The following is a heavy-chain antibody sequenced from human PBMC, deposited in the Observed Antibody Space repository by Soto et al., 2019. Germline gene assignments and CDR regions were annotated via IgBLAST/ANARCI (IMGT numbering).Heavy chain of an antibody. CDR2: IVYSGST. D-gene: IGHD5-18*01. CDR1: GGSISNSY. Sequence: LSLTCTVSGGSISNSYWSWIRQPPGRGLEWIGHIVYSGSTNYNPALKSRVTISVDTSKSQFSLKLSSVTAADTAVYYCAKDSGYNYGYFRWFDPWGQGTLVTVSS. V-gene: IGHV4-59*01. CDR3: AKDSGYNYGYFRWFDP. J-gene: IGHJ5*02.